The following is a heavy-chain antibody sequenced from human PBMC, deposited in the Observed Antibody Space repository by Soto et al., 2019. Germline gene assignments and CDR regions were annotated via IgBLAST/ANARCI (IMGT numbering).Heavy chain of an antibody. V-gene: IGHV4-34*01. CDR2: INHSGST. D-gene: IGHD3-10*01. Sequence: PSETLSLTCAVYCGSFSGYYWSWIRQPPGKGLEWIGEINHSGSTNYNPSLKSRVTISVDTSKNQFSLKLSSVTAADTAVYYCARERALLLWFGELINWFDPWGQGTLVTVS. J-gene: IGHJ5*02. CDR3: ARERALLLWFGELINWFDP. CDR1: CGSFSGYY.